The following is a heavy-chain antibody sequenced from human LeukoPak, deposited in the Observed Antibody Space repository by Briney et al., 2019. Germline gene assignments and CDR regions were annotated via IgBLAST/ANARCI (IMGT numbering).Heavy chain of an antibody. CDR1: GFTFSSYS. Sequence: GGSLRLSCAASGFTFSSYSMNWVRQAPGKGLEWVSGISWNSGSIGYADSVKGRFTISRDNAKNSLYLQMNSLRAEDMALYYCAKAPLGGVVITHFDYWGQGTLVTVSS. J-gene: IGHJ4*02. CDR3: AKAPLGGVVITHFDY. V-gene: IGHV3-9*03. D-gene: IGHD3-3*01. CDR2: ISWNSGSI.